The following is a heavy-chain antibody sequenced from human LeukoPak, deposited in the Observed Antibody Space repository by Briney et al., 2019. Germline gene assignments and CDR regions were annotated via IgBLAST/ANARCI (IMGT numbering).Heavy chain of an antibody. V-gene: IGHV3-21*01. Sequence: GGSLRLSCAASGFTFSSYSMNWVRQAPGKGLEWVSSISSSSSYIYYADSVKGRFTISRDNAKNSLYLQMNSLRAEDTAVYYCARGMDIVATIFRDNDYWGQGTLVTVSS. CDR1: GFTFSSYS. CDR3: ARGMDIVATIFRDNDY. J-gene: IGHJ4*02. D-gene: IGHD5-12*01. CDR2: ISSSSSYI.